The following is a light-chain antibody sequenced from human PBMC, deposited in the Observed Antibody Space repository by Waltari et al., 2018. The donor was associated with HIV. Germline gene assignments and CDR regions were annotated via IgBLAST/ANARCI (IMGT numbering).Light chain of an antibody. V-gene: IGKV1-12*02. Sequence: DIQMPQSPSSVSASVGDTVTITCRASQDISNWLAWYQQKPGKAPNLLIFAASSLQSGVPSRFSGSGSGTDFTLTISSLHPEDFATYYCQQANSFPFSFGPGTKVDIK. J-gene: IGKJ3*01. CDR2: AAS. CDR1: QDISNW. CDR3: QQANSFPFS.